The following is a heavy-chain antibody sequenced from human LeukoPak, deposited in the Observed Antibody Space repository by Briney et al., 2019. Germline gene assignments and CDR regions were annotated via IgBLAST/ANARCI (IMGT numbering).Heavy chain of an antibody. V-gene: IGHV3-7*01. D-gene: IGHD3-22*01. CDR2: IKQDGSEK. J-gene: IGHJ4*02. CDR3: AREQPYYYDSSGTALMAEIKYYFDY. CDR1: GFTFRSYW. Sequence: GGALRLSCAASGFTFRSYWMSWVRQAPGKGLEWVANIKQDGSEKYYVDSVKGRFTISRDNAKNSLYLQMNSLRAEDTGVYYCAREQPYYYDSSGTALMAEIKYYFDYWGQGTLVTVSS.